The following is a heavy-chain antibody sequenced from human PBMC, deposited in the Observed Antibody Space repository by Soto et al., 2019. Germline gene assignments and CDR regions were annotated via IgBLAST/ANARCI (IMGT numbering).Heavy chain of an antibody. D-gene: IGHD3-10*01. Sequence: PGGSLRLSCAASGFTFSTYWMSWVRQAPGKGLEWVANIKQDGNEKYYVDSVKGRFTISRDNAKNSLYLQMNSLRAEDTAVYYCARHSTESTSSYWGQGALVTVSS. V-gene: IGHV3-7*01. CDR2: IKQDGNEK. CDR1: GFTFSTYW. CDR3: ARHSTESTSSY. J-gene: IGHJ4*02.